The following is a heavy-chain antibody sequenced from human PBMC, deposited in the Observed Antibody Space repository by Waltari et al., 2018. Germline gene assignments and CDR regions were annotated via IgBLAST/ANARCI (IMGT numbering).Heavy chain of an antibody. CDR1: GYFINTGFF. V-gene: IGHV4-38-2*01. D-gene: IGHD2-2*03. CDR3: ARQTLGYCTSAACRRLET. Sequence: QVQLQESGPGLVRPSETLSLTCAVAGYFINTGFFWGWLRQPPGKGLEWIGNIYHDGTTYYNPSLKHRLMISLDTSKNQFALRLNFVDVADTAVYYCARQTLGYCTSAACRRLETWGQGILVTVSS. J-gene: IGHJ5*02. CDR2: IYHDGTT.